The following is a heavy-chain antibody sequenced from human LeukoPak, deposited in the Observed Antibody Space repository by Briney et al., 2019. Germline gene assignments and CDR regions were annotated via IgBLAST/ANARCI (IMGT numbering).Heavy chain of an antibody. CDR1: GYTFTSYY. CDR3: ARDRNPHRVLLWFGELLTRWFDP. Sequence: ASVKVSCKASGYTFTSYYMHWVRQAPGQGLEWMGIINPSGGSTSYAQKFQGRVTITTDESTSTAYMELSSLRSEDTAVYYCARDRNPHRVLLWFGELLTRWFDPWGQGTLVTVSS. CDR2: INPSGGST. D-gene: IGHD3-10*01. J-gene: IGHJ5*02. V-gene: IGHV1-46*01.